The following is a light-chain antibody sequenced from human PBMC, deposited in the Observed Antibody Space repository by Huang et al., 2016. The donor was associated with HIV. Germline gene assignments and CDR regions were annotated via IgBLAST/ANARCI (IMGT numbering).Light chain of an antibody. V-gene: IGKV3-15*01. J-gene: IGKJ4*01. Sequence: EIVMTQSPDTLSVSPGERATLSCRASQSVSNKLVWYQQKPGQAPRLLLHGASTRATGVPARFSGSGSGTEFTLTISSLQSEDCGVYYCQQYESWPPLTFGGGTKVEIK. CDR2: GAS. CDR1: QSVSNK. CDR3: QQYESWPPLT.